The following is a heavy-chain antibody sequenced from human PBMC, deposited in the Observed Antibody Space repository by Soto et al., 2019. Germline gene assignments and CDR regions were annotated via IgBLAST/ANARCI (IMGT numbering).Heavy chain of an antibody. CDR3: AKDSAVLRYFDWLPSLIDY. CDR1: GFTFSSYA. CDR2: ISGSGGST. V-gene: IGHV3-23*01. Sequence: PGGSLRLSCAASGFTFSSYAMSWVRQAPGKGLEWVSAISGSGGSTYYADSVKGRFTISRDNSKNTLYLQMNSLRAEDTAVYYCAKDSAVLRYFDWLPSLIDYWGQGTLVTVS. J-gene: IGHJ4*02. D-gene: IGHD3-9*01.